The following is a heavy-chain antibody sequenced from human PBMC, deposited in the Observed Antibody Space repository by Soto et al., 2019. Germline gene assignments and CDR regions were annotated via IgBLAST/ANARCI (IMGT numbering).Heavy chain of an antibody. J-gene: IGHJ4*02. CDR1: VGTFSSYA. D-gene: IGHD2-15*01. V-gene: IGHV1-69*01. Sequence: QVQLVQSGAEVKKPGSSVKVSCKASVGTFSSYAISWVRQAPGQGLAWMGGIIPIFGTANYGQKFQGRVTIIADESTSTAFMELSSLRSEDTAVYYCARDWCSSGGSCYSGLDYWGQGTLVTVSS. CDR2: IIPIFGTA. CDR3: ARDWCSSGGSCYSGLDY.